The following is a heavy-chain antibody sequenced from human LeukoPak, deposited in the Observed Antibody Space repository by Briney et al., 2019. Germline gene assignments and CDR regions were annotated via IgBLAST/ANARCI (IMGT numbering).Heavy chain of an antibody. J-gene: IGHJ4*02. CDR2: ISSSSSYT. V-gene: IGHV3-11*06. CDR3: ARDRWFGELPLDY. Sequence: GGSLRLSCAASGFTFSDYYMSWIRQAPGKGLEWVSYISSSSSYTNYADSVKGRLTISRDNAKNSLYLQMNSLRAEDTAVYYCARDRWFGELPLDYWGQGTLVTVSS. CDR1: GFTFSDYY. D-gene: IGHD3-10*01.